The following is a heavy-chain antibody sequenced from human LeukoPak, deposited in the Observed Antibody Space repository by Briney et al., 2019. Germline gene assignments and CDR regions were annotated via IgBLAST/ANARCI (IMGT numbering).Heavy chain of an antibody. CDR2: IVVGSGNT. CDR1: GFTFTSSA. J-gene: IGHJ4*02. D-gene: IGHD3-3*01. Sequence: SVTVSCKASGFTFTSSAVQWVRQARGQRLEWIGWIVVGSGNTNYAQKFQERVTITRDMSTSTAYMELSSLRSEDTAVYYCAAGPKKQYYDFWSGYFRWGQGTLVTVSS. CDR3: AAGPKKQYYDFWSGYFR. V-gene: IGHV1-58*01.